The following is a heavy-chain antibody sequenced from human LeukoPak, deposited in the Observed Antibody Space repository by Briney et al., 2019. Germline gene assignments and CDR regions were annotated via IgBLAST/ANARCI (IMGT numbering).Heavy chain of an antibody. CDR1: VFTFDDSA. D-gene: IGHD6-19*01. CDR3: AKDFRAVAGTTFDY. CDR2: ISWNSGTI. Sequence: PGGSLRLSCAASVFTFDDSAMHWVRQAPGPHLKCFSGISWNSGTIGYADSVKGRFTISRDNAKNSLYLQMNSLRAEDTALYYCAKDFRAVAGTTFDYWGQGTLVTVSS. J-gene: IGHJ4*02. V-gene: IGHV3-9*01.